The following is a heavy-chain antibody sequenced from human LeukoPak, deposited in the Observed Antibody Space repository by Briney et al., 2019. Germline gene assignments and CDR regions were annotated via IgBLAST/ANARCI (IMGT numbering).Heavy chain of an antibody. J-gene: IGHJ4*02. Sequence: SETLSLTCTVSGGSISSGDYYWSWIRQPPGKGLEWIGYIYYSGSTYYNPSLKSRVTISVDTSKNQFSLKLSSVTAADTAVYYCARQPYSSSWPFDYWGQGTLVTVSS. CDR3: ARQPYSSSWPFDY. CDR2: IYYSGST. D-gene: IGHD6-13*01. V-gene: IGHV4-30-4*01. CDR1: GGSISSGDYY.